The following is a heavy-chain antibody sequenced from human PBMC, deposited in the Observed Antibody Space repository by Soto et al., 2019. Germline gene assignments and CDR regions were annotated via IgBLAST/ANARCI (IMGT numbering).Heavy chain of an antibody. Sequence: ASVKVSCKASGYTFTSYGISWVRQAPGQGLEWMGWISAYNGNTNYAQKLQSRVTMTTDTSTSTAYMELRSLRSDDTAVYYCARGAVAGENMRYFDYWGQGTLVTVSS. CDR2: ISAYNGNT. D-gene: IGHD6-19*01. J-gene: IGHJ4*02. CDR1: GYTFTSYG. CDR3: ARGAVAGENMRYFDY. V-gene: IGHV1-18*01.